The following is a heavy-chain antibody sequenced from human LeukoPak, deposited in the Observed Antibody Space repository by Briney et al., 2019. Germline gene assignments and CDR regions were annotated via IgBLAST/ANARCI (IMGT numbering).Heavy chain of an antibody. CDR2: IHYSEST. CDR3: ARHAKYNSFDP. V-gene: IGHV4-39*01. J-gene: IGHJ5*02. CDR1: GGSVISDTYY. Sequence: SETLSLTCTVSGGSVISDTYYWGWIRQRPGKGLEWIGSIHYSESTYYTPSLKTRITMSVDTSKNQFSLKLRSVTAADTAVYFCARHAKYNSFDPWGQGTLVTVSS.